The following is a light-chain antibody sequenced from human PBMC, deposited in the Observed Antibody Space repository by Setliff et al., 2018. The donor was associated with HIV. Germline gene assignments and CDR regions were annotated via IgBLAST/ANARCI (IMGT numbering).Light chain of an antibody. Sequence: QSVLTQPPSASGSPGQSVTISCTGTSSDVGGYNYVSWYQQHPGKAPKLMIYEVSKRPSGVSDRFSGSKSGHTASLTISGLQAEDEADYYCSSYTTSSTYVFGTGTKVTVL. CDR1: SSDVGGYNY. CDR2: EVS. J-gene: IGLJ1*01. CDR3: SSYTTSSTYV. V-gene: IGLV2-14*01.